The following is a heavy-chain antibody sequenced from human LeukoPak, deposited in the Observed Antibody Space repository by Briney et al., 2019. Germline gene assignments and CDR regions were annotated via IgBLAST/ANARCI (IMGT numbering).Heavy chain of an antibody. CDR1: GGSISSSNW. J-gene: IGHJ4*02. Sequence: SGTLSLTCAVSGGSISSSNWWSWVRQPPGKGLEWIGEINHSGSTNYNPSLKSRVTISVDTSKNQFSLKLSSVTAADTAVYYCARGQREGVVDYWGQGTLVTVSS. CDR2: INHSGST. CDR3: ARGQREGVVDY. V-gene: IGHV4-4*02. D-gene: IGHD3-3*01.